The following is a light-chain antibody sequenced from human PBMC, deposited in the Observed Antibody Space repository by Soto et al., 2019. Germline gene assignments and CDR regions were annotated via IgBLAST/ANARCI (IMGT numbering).Light chain of an antibody. CDR2: DVS. V-gene: IGLV2-14*01. CDR3: SSYTSSSSVV. Sequence: QSVLPQPASVSGSPGQSIPISCTGTSRDVGGYNYVSWYQQHPGKAPKLMIYDVSNRPSGVSNRFSGSKSGNTASLTISGLQAEDEADYYCSSYTSSSSVVFGGGTKLTVL. CDR1: SRDVGGYNY. J-gene: IGLJ2*01.